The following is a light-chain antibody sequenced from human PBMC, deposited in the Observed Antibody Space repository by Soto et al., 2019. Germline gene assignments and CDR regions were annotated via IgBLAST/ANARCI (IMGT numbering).Light chain of an antibody. J-gene: IGKJ5*01. Sequence: DIVMTQSPDSLDVPLGVRATLNCKYIHSVLYSSNNKNCLAWYQKKPGQHPKMLIYWASTRESGVPDRFSGSGSGADFNLTISRLQAEDVAVYECQQYYTTTPTFGQRTRLEI. V-gene: IGKV4-1*01. CDR1: HSVLYSSNNKNC. CDR2: WAS. CDR3: QQYYTTTPT.